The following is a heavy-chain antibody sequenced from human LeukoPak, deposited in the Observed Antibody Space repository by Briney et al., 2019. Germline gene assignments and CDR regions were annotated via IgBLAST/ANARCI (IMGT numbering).Heavy chain of an antibody. CDR1: GGSISSSIYY. Sequence: SETLSLTCTVSGGSISSSIYYWGWIRQPPGKGLEWIGSIFYSGSTYYNSSLKSRVIISVDTSKNQLSLKLTSVTAADTAVYYCAKEVVGPWGQGTLVTVSS. CDR3: AKEVVGP. CDR2: IFYSGST. J-gene: IGHJ5*02. D-gene: IGHD1-26*01. V-gene: IGHV4-39*07.